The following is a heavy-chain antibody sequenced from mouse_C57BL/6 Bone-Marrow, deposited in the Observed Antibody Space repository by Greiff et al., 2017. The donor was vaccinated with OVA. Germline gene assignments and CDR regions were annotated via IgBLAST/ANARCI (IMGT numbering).Heavy chain of an antibody. CDR2: IWSGGST. J-gene: IGHJ2*01. D-gene: IGHD1-1*01. Sequence: VKLQQSGPGLVQPSQSLSITCTVSGFSLTSYGVHWVRQSPGKGLEWLGVIWSGGSTDYNAAFISRLSISKDNSKSQVFFKMNSLQADDTAIYYCASLFYGSSSYYFDYWGQGTTLTVSS. V-gene: IGHV2-2*01. CDR1: GFSLTSYG. CDR3: ASLFYGSSSYYFDY.